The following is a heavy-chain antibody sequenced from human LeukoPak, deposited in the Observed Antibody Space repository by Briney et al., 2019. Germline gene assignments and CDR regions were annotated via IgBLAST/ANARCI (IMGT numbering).Heavy chain of an antibody. Sequence: GGSLRLSCEASAFIFSGHWLNWVRQTPGKGLEWVASIKEDGSERQYVDSVKGRFSISRDNTKGSLFLQLNSLRAEDTAVYYCARDDVSAGAVAGVHYYYGMDVWGQGTTVTVSS. CDR2: IKEDGSER. CDR3: ARDDVSAGAVAGVHYYYGMDV. CDR1: AFIFSGHW. V-gene: IGHV3-7*03. D-gene: IGHD6-19*01. J-gene: IGHJ6*02.